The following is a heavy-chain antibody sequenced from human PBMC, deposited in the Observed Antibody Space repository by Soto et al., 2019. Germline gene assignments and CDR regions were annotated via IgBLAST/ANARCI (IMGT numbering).Heavy chain of an antibody. J-gene: IGHJ4*02. V-gene: IGHV3-23*01. CDR1: GFTFSSYA. D-gene: IGHD3-10*01. CDR2: ISGSGGST. CDR3: AKDCIGAHLYGSGGVGY. Sequence: EVQLLESGGGLVQPGGSLRLSCAASGFTFSSYAMSWVRQAPGKGLEWVSAISGSGGSTYYADSVNGRFTISRDDSKNTLYLQMNSLGAEDTAVYYCAKDCIGAHLYGSGGVGYWGQGSLVTVSS.